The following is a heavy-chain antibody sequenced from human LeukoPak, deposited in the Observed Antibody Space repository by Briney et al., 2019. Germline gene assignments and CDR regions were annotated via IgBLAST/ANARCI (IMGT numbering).Heavy chain of an antibody. J-gene: IGHJ5*02. CDR3: ASVGATTWNWFDP. CDR2: IYYSGST. Sequence: SQTLSLTCTVSGGSISGGGYFWSWIRQHPGNGLEWIGYIYYSGSTYYNPSLKSRVTISVDTSKNQFSLKLSSVTAADTAVYYWASVGATTWNWFDPWGQGTLVTVSS. V-gene: IGHV4-31*03. D-gene: IGHD1-26*01. CDR1: GGSISGGGYF.